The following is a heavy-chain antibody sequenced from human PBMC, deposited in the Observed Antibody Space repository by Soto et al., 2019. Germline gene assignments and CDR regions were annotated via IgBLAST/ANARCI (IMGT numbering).Heavy chain of an antibody. D-gene: IGHD7-27*01. V-gene: IGHV3-23*01. Sequence: EVQRLESGGDLVQPGGSLSLSCAASGFTFSNYAMSWVRQTPGKGLEWVSTISGTGGSTYYADSVKGRFTISRDNSKNTMYLQMNSLRAEDTAIYYCAKGELLTGVASFDYWGLGTLVTVSS. J-gene: IGHJ4*02. CDR3: AKGELLTGVASFDY. CDR1: GFTFSNYA. CDR2: ISGTGGST.